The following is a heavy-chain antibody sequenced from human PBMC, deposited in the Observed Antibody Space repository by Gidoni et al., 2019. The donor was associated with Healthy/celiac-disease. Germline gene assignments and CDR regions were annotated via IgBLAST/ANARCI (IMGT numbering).Heavy chain of an antibody. CDR1: GFSLSNARIG. V-gene: IGHV2-26*01. D-gene: IGHD6-13*01. CDR2: IFSNDEK. CDR3: ARMFGRYSSSRSLVGWFDP. Sequence: QVTLKESGPVLVKPTATLTLTCTVSGFSLSNARIGVSWIRQPPGKALEWLAHIFSNDEKSYSTSLKSRLTISKDTSKSQVVLTMTNMDPVDTATYYCARMFGRYSSSRSLVGWFDPWGQGTLVTVSS. J-gene: IGHJ5*02.